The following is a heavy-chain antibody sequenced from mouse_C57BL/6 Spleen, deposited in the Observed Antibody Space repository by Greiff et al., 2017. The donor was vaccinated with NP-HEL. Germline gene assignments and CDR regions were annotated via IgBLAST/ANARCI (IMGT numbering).Heavy chain of an antibody. J-gene: IGHJ3*01. D-gene: IGHD1-1*01. CDR1: GYSITSGYD. V-gene: IGHV3-1*01. CDR2: ISYSGST. Sequence: EVKLMESGPGMVKPSQSLSLTCTVTGYSITSGYDWHWIRHFPGNKLEWMGYISYSGSTNYNPSLKSRISITHDTSKNHFFLKLNSVTTEDTATYYCAREKDYYGSSWFAYGGQGTLVTVSA. CDR3: AREKDYYGSSWFAY.